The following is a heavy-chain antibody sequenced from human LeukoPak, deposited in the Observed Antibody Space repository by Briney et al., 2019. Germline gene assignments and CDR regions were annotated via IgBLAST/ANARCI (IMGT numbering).Heavy chain of an antibody. CDR1: GFTFTTYW. V-gene: IGHV3-7*01. CDR2: IKQDGSEK. Sequence: GGSLRLSCAASGFTFTTYWMSWVRQAPGKGLEWVANIKQDGSEKYYGDSVKGRFTISRDNAKNTLSLQMNSLRAEDTAVYYCARPLMYYYGSETYFWFDPWGQGTLVTVSS. CDR3: ARPLMYYYGSETYFWFDP. J-gene: IGHJ5*02. D-gene: IGHD3-10*01.